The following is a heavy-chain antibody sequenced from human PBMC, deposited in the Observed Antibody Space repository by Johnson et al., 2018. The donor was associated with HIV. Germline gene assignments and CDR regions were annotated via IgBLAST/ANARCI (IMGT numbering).Heavy chain of an antibody. J-gene: IGHJ3*02. D-gene: IGHD3-10*01. CDR2: IRYDGSST. CDR1: GFTFSSYG. Sequence: QVQLVESGGGLIQPGGSLRLSCAASGFTFSSYGMHWVRQAPGKGLEWVAFIRYDGSSTSYADSVQGRSTISRDTAKNTLYLQMNNLRPDDTALYYCARRLWFRNLYDAFDIWGQGTMVTVSS. CDR3: ARRLWFRNLYDAFDI. V-gene: IGHV3-30*02.